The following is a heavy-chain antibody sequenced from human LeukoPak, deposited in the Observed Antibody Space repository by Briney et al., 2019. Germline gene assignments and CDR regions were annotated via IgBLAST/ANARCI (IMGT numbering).Heavy chain of an antibody. CDR1: GFTFRNYG. J-gene: IGHJ4*02. CDR3: AKPQSRGYDYLDY. D-gene: IGHD5-12*01. Sequence: GGSLRLSCAASGFTFRNYGMHWVRQAPGKGLEWLAVISIDGSEKYYADSVKGRFTISRDNSRNTLYLQMNSLRGDDTAVYYCAKPQSRGYDYLDYWGQGTPVTVSS. V-gene: IGHV3-30*18. CDR2: ISIDGSEK.